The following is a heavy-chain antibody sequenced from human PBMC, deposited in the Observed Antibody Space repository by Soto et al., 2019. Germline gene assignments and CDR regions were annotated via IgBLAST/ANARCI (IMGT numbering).Heavy chain of an antibody. D-gene: IGHD3-10*01. V-gene: IGHV4-59*01. J-gene: IGHJ6*02. CDR3: ARDRDYYDSGSYLAV. Sequence: SETLSLTCAVSGGSISSYYWNWVRQPPGKGLEWIGFIYYTGSTKYNPSLKSRVTISVDRSKIQFSLKLSSVSAADTAVYYCARDRDYYDSGSYLAVWGQATTVTAP. CDR1: GGSISSYY. CDR2: IYYTGST.